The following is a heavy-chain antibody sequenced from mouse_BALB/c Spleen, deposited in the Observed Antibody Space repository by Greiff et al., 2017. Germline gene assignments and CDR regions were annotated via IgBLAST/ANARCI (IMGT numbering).Heavy chain of an antibody. V-gene: IGHV5-6-3*01. CDR1: GFTFSSYG. CDR3: ARDSLLRLRAWFAY. Sequence: EVQGVESGGGLVQPGGSLKLSCAASGFTFSSYGMSWVRQTPDKRLELVATINSNGGSTYYPDSVKGRFTISRDNAKNTLYLQMSSLKSEDTAMYYCARDSLLRLRAWFAYWGQGTLVTVSA. CDR2: INSNGGST. D-gene: IGHD1-2*01. J-gene: IGHJ3*01.